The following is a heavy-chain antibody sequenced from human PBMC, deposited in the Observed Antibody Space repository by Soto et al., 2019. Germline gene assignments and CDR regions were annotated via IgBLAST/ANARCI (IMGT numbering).Heavy chain of an antibody. V-gene: IGHV3-23*01. CDR2: IGGSGGNR. J-gene: IGHJ4*02. CDR1: GFIFSSYG. D-gene: IGHD3-22*01. CDR3: AKLSSSGYYEVLDY. Sequence: EVHLLESGGGLVQPGGSLRLSCAASGFIFSSYGMTWVRQAPGKGLEWVSVIGGSGGNRKYADSVKGRFTVSRDNSKNTVYLQMNSLRAEDTAMYYCAKLSSSGYYEVLDYWGQGTLVTVSS.